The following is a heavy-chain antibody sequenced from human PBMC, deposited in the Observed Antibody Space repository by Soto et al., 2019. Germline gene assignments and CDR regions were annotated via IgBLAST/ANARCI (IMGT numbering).Heavy chain of an antibody. D-gene: IGHD4-4*01. V-gene: IGHV3-30-3*01. CDR1: GFTFSSYA. CDR3: ARERTTLYYYYGMDV. Sequence: GGSLRLSCAASGFTFSSYAMHWVRQAPGKGLEWVAIISYDGANKYYADSVKGRFTISRDNSKNTLSLQMNSLRAEDAAVYYCARERTTLYYYYGMDVWGQGTTVTSP. CDR2: ISYDGANK. J-gene: IGHJ6*02.